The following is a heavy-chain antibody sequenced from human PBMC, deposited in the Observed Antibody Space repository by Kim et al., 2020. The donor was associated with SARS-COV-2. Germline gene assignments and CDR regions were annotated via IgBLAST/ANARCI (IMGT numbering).Heavy chain of an antibody. CDR1: GGSISSSSYY. Sequence: SETLSLTCTVSGGSISSSSYYWGWIRQPPGKGLEWIGSIYYSGSTYYSPSLKSRVTISVDTSKNQFSLKLSSVTAADTAVYYCARVKWGANWFDPWGQGTLVTVSS. CDR3: ARVKWGANWFDP. V-gene: IGHV4-39*07. J-gene: IGHJ5*02. CDR2: IYYSGST. D-gene: IGHD1-26*01.